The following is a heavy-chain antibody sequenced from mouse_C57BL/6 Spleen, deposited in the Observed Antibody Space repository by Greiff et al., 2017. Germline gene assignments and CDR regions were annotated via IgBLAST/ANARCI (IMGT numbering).Heavy chain of an antibody. J-gene: IGHJ4*01. V-gene: IGHV1-52*01. CDR2: IDPSDSET. CDR3: ARSGSSNGNAMDY. Sequence: QVQLQQPGAELVRPGSSVKLSCKASGYTFTSYWMHWVKQRPIQGLEWIGNIDPSDSETHYNQKFKDKAKVTVDKSSSTAYMQLSSLPSEDSAVYYCARSGSSNGNAMDYWGQGTSVTVSS. CDR1: GYTFTSYW. D-gene: IGHD2-5*01.